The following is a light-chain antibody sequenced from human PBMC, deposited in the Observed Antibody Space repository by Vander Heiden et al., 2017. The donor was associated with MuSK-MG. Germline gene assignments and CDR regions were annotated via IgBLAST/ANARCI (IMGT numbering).Light chain of an antibody. CDR2: AAS. V-gene: IGKV1-39*01. Sequence: DSQRTQSPSSLPAPLGGTVTITCRASQRIDTYVNWYQQRPEKAPKGLIYAASTLQSGVPARFSGGGSGTNFTLTINRLQAEDFAAYYCRQSDHAPKTYGQGTKVDFK. CDR3: RQSDHAPKT. J-gene: IGKJ1*01. CDR1: QRIDTY.